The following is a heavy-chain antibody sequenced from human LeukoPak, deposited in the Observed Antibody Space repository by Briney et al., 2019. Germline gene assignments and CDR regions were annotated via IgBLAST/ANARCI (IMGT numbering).Heavy chain of an antibody. CDR3: ARGSLIVGNFDY. D-gene: IGHD3-22*01. CDR2: INHSGST. Sequence: KPSETLSLTCAVYGGSFSGYYWSWIRQPPGKGLEWIGEINHSGSTNYNPSLKSRVTISVDTSKNQFSLKLSSVTAADTAVYYCARGSLIVGNFDYWGQGTLVTVSS. CDR1: GGSFSGYY. J-gene: IGHJ4*02. V-gene: IGHV4-34*01.